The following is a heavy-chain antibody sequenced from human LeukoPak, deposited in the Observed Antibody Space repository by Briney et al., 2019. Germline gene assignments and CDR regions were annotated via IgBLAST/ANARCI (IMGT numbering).Heavy chain of an antibody. V-gene: IGHV3-66*01. CDR2: IYSGGST. Sequence: PGGSLSLSCAASGFTVSSNYMSWVRQAPGKGLEWVSVIYSGGSTYYADSVKGRFTISRDNSKNTLYLQMNSLRAEDTAVYYCARSQLRLGELSFDYWGQGTLVTVSS. D-gene: IGHD3-16*02. CDR3: ARSQLRLGELSFDY. CDR1: GFTVSSNY. J-gene: IGHJ4*02.